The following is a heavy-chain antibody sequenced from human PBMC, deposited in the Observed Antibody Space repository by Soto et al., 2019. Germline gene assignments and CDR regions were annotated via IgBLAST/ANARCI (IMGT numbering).Heavy chain of an antibody. Sequence: QVQLVESGGGVVQPGRSLRLSCAASGFTFSSYAMHWVRQAPGKGLEWVAVISYDGSNKYYADSVKGRFTISRDNSKKTLYLQMNSLIAEDTAVYYCARAGYCSGGSCYALYWFDPWGQGTLVTVSS. CDR1: GFTFSSYA. J-gene: IGHJ5*02. D-gene: IGHD2-15*01. CDR3: ARAGYCSGGSCYALYWFDP. V-gene: IGHV3-30-3*01. CDR2: ISYDGSNK.